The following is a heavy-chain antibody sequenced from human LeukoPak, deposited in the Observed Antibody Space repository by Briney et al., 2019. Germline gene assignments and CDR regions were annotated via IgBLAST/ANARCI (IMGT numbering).Heavy chain of an antibody. CDR3: ARDKTYYDSSGYYFDY. Sequence: GASVKVSCKASGYTFTGYYVHWVRQAPGQGLEWMGWINPNSGGTNYAQKFQGRVTMTRDTSISTAYMELSRLRSDDTAVYYCARDKTYYDSSGYYFDYWGQGTLVTVSS. D-gene: IGHD3-22*01. J-gene: IGHJ4*02. CDR2: INPNSGGT. V-gene: IGHV1-2*02. CDR1: GYTFTGYY.